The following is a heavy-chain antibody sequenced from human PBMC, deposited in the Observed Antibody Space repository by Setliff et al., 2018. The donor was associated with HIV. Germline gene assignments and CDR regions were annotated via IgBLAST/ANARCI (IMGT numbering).Heavy chain of an antibody. Sequence: GESLKISCAASGFAFSVYSVHWVRQAPGKGLEWVAVISHDGSQKYYADSVKGRFTISRDNFKNALYLEMNSLRREDTAIYYCGRIGLGWSFGSGFDYWGQGTLVTVSS. CDR3: GRIGLGWSFGSGFDY. J-gene: IGHJ4*02. CDR2: ISHDGSQK. CDR1: GFAFSVYS. V-gene: IGHV3-30*03. D-gene: IGHD1-26*01.